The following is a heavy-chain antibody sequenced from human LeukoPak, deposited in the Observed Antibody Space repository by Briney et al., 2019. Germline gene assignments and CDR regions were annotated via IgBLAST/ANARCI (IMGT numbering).Heavy chain of an antibody. V-gene: IGHV4-34*01. CDR1: GGSLSGYY. D-gene: IGHD4-17*01. J-gene: IGHJ5*02. CDR2: INHSGST. CDR3: ARHVAEYGEPNPPP. Sequence: SETLSLTCAVSGGSLSGYYWSSIRQPPGKGLGWIGGINHSGSTNYKPSFKSRVTISVDTSKSHFSLKLSSVTAADTAVYYCARHVAEYGEPNPPPWGQGTLVTVSS.